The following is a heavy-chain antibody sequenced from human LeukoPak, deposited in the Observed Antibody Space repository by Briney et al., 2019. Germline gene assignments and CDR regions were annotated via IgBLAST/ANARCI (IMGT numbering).Heavy chain of an antibody. CDR2: IYSGGST. CDR1: GFTVSSNY. D-gene: IGHD3-3*01. Sequence: GGSLRLSCAASGFTVSSNYMSWVRQAPGEGLEWVSVIYSGGSTYYADSVKGRFTISRDNSKNTLYLQMNSLRAEDTAVYYCARDFIGYDFWSGYYTGQGRRDYGMDVWGQGTTVTVSS. CDR3: ARDFIGYDFWSGYYTGQGRRDYGMDV. V-gene: IGHV3-66*01. J-gene: IGHJ6*02.